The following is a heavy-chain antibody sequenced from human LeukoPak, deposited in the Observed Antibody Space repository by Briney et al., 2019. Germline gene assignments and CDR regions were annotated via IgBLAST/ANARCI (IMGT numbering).Heavy chain of an antibody. Sequence: SETLSLTCTVSGGSISSSSYYWGWIRQPPGKGLEWIGSIYYSGSTYYNPSLKSRVTISVDTSKNQFPLKLSSVTAADTAVYYCARQGVYCSSTSCYVGAFDIWGQGTMVTVSS. V-gene: IGHV4-39*01. J-gene: IGHJ3*02. CDR2: IYYSGST. CDR1: GGSISSSSYY. D-gene: IGHD2-2*01. CDR3: ARQGVYCSSTSCYVGAFDI.